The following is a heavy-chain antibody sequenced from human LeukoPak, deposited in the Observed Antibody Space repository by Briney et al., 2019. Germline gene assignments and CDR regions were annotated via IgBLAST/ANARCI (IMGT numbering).Heavy chain of an antibody. D-gene: IGHD5-24*01. CDR2: INPNSGGT. J-gene: IGHJ4*02. CDR1: GYTFIGNY. V-gene: IGHV1-2*02. Sequence: ASVKVSCKASGYTFIGNYMHWVRQAPGQGLEWMGWINPNSGGTNYAQKFQGRVTMTGDTSISTAYMELSRLRSDDTAVYYCARDPVELATTEYDYWGQGTLVTVSS. CDR3: ARDPVELATTEYDY.